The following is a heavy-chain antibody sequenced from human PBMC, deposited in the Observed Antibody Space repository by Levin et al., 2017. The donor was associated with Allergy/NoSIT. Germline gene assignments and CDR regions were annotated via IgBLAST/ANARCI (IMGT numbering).Heavy chain of an antibody. CDR2: ISSYGRKK. J-gene: IGHJ3*02. CDR1: GFTFSSYG. Sequence: SCAASGFTFSSYGMHWVRQAPGKGLEWVAVISSYGRKKFYADSVQGRFTIPRDNSKNTPDLQMNSLRAEDTAVYYCAKDVYGSGWYPLGNDAFEMRGQGTKVSVSS. V-gene: IGHV3-30*18. CDR3: AKDVYGSGWYPLGNDAFEM. D-gene: IGHD6-19*01.